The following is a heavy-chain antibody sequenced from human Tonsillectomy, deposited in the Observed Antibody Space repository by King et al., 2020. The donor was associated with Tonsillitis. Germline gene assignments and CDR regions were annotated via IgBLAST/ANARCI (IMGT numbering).Heavy chain of an antibody. Sequence: VQLVQSGGGLVQPGGSLRVSCAASGFTFRSYWMSWVRQAPGKGLEWVASIRQDGSEKYYVDSVKGRFTISRDNAENSLFLQMDNLRVEDTAVYYCVKVSLRVSGTFYRDFQKWGQGTVVTVSS. J-gene: IGHJ1*01. CDR1: GFTFRSYW. V-gene: IGHV3-7*03. D-gene: IGHD1-26*01. CDR2: IRQDGSEK. CDR3: VKVSLRVSGTFYRDFQK.